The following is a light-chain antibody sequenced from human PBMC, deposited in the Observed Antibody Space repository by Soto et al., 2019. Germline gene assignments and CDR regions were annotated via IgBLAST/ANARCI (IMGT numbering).Light chain of an antibody. CDR3: KQYGSSIT. CDR2: GTS. Sequence: EIMLTQSPGTLSLSPVERATLSCRASQSVPRSYLAWYQQKPGQAPRLLIYGTSSRATGIPDRFSGSGSGTDFTLTISRLEPEDFAVFYCKQYGSSITCGQGTRLEI. J-gene: IGKJ5*01. CDR1: QSVPRSY. V-gene: IGKV3-20*01.